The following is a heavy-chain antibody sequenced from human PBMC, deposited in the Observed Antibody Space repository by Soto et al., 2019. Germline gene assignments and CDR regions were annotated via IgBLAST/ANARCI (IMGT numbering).Heavy chain of an antibody. CDR3: ARPENSSGYYSTYYYYGMDV. D-gene: IGHD3-22*01. J-gene: IGHJ6*02. CDR1: GGTFSSYA. V-gene: IGHV1-69*01. CDR2: IIPIFGTA. Sequence: QVQLVQSGAEVKKPGSSVKVSCKASGGTFSSYAISWVRQAPGQGLEWMGGIIPIFGTANYAQKLQGRVTITADESTSTAYMELSSLRSEDTAVYYCARPENSSGYYSTYYYYGMDVWGQGTTVTVSS.